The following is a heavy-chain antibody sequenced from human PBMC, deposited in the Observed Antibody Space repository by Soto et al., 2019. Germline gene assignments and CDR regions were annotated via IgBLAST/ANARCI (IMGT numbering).Heavy chain of an antibody. J-gene: IGHJ4*02. CDR1: GFTFSSYS. CDR3: ARSPRYCSSTSCYEFLDY. Sequence: GGSLRLSCAASGFTFSSYSMNWVRQAPGKGLEWVSSISSSSSYIYYADSLKGRFTISRDNAKNSLSLQMNSLRAEDTAVYYCARSPRYCSSTSCYEFLDYWGQGALVTVSS. V-gene: IGHV3-21*01. CDR2: ISSSSSYI. D-gene: IGHD2-2*01.